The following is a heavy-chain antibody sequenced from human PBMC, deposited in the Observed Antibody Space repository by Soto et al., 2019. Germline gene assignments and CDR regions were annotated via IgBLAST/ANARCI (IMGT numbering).Heavy chain of an antibody. CDR1: GVSIHSATNF. CDR2: ISYTGNS. D-gene: IGHD6-19*01. J-gene: IGHJ4*02. CDR3: ARGPYAGWPFAY. Sequence: QVQLQESGPGLVKPSQTLSLTCTVSGVSIHSATNFWNWIRQHPGKGPEWIGYISYTGNSYYNPSLKSRISISVDTSKNQFSLNLSSVTVADTAVYYWARGPYAGWPFAYWCLGTGVTVSS. V-gene: IGHV4-31*03.